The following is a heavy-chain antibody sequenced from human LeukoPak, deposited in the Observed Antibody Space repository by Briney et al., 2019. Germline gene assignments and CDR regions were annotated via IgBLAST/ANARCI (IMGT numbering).Heavy chain of an antibody. V-gene: IGHV3-53*01. D-gene: IGHD6-13*01. Sequence: PGGSLRLSCAASGFTVSSNYMSWVRQAPGKGLEWVSVIYSGGSTYYADSVKGRFTISRDNSKNTLYLQMNRLRAEDTAVYHCARAAVHSSSWYFDYWGQGTLVTVSS. J-gene: IGHJ4*02. CDR2: IYSGGST. CDR1: GFTVSSNY. CDR3: ARAAVHSSSWYFDY.